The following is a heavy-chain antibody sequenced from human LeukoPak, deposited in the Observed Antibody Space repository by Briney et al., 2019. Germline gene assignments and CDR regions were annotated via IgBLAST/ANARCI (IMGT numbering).Heavy chain of an antibody. D-gene: IGHD3-3*01. V-gene: IGHV4-30-4*08. Sequence: PSETLSLTCTVSGGSISSGDYYWSWIRQPPGKGLEWIGYIYYSGSTYYNPSLKSRVTISVDTSKNQFSLKLSSVTAADTAVYYCARRNENITIFGVVIIRNGAFDIWGQGTMVTVSS. CDR3: ARRNENITIFGVVIIRNGAFDI. J-gene: IGHJ3*02. CDR2: IYYSGST. CDR1: GGSISSGDYY.